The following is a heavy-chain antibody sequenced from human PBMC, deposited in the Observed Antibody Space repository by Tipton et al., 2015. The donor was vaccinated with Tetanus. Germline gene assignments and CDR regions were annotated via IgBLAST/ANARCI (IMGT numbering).Heavy chain of an antibody. CDR2: IYSGGST. J-gene: IGHJ4*02. V-gene: IGHV3-53*01. CDR3: ARLYSSGWYFDY. CDR1: GFTVSSNY. Sequence: CAASGFTVSSNYMSWVRQAPGKGLEWVSVIYSGGSTYYADSVKGRFTISRDNSKNTLYLQMNSLRAEDTAVYYCARLYSSGWYFDYWGQGTLVTVSS. D-gene: IGHD6-19*01.